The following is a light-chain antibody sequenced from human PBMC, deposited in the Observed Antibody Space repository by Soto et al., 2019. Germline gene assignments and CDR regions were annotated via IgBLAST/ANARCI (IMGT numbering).Light chain of an antibody. Sequence: DIQITQSPSSLSASVGDRVTITCRASQSISSHLNWYQHKPGRPPRLLIFASYILEGGVPSRFSGSGADTYFTLTIVSLQPEDVATYYCQQSYITARHTFGQGTKVEI. J-gene: IGKJ2*01. CDR1: QSISSH. V-gene: IGKV1-39*01. CDR2: ASY. CDR3: QQSYITARHT.